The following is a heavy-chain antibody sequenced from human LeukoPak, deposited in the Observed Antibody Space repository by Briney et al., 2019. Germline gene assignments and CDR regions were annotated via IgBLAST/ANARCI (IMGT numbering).Heavy chain of an antibody. J-gene: IGHJ4*02. CDR2: MNPNSGNT. CDR3: ARGLDLIGGSGSYSDY. CDR1: GYTFTSYD. Sequence: ASVKVSCKASGYTFTSYDINWVRQATGQGLEWMGWMNPNSGNTGYAQKFQGRVTMTRNTSISTAYMELSSLRSEDTAVYYCARGLDLIGGSGSYSDYWGQGTLVTVSS. V-gene: IGHV1-8*01. D-gene: IGHD3-10*01.